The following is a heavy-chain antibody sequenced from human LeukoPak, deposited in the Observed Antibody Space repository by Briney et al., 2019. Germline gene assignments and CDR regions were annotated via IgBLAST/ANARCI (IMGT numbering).Heavy chain of an antibody. J-gene: IGHJ4*02. Sequence: ASVTVSCKASGYTFTGYYMHWVRQAPGQGLEWMGWINVYNGHTIYAQEFQGRVTLTTDTSTSTAHMDLRSLRSDDTAVYYCVRDSDHAPDYWGQGTLVTVSS. D-gene: IGHD3-10*01. V-gene: IGHV1-18*04. CDR2: INVYNGHT. CDR1: GYTFTGYY. CDR3: VRDSDHAPDY.